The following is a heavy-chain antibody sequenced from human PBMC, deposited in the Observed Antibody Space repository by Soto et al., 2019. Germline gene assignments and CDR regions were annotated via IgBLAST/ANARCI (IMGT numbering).Heavy chain of an antibody. V-gene: IGHV3-7*04. CDR3: ARELGYCSSSSCWSDD. CDR1: GFTFHNYW. J-gene: IGHJ4*02. Sequence: EVQLVESGGGLVQPGGSLRLSCAASGFTFHNYWMTWVRQAPGKGLEWVANIKQDGSETYYVDSVEGRFTISRDNAKNSVYLQMNSLRVEDTAVYYCARELGYCSSSSCWSDDWGQGTLVTVSS. D-gene: IGHD2-2*01. CDR2: IKQDGSET.